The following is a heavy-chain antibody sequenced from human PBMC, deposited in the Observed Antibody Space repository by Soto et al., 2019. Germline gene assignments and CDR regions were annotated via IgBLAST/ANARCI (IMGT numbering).Heavy chain of an antibody. D-gene: IGHD6-19*01. CDR2: ISAYNGHT. J-gene: IGHJ4*02. Sequence: QVQLVQSGAEVKKPGASVKVSCKASGYTFTSYGIIWVRQAPGQGLEWMGWISAYNGHTKYAQKLQGRVTMTTDTSTSTAYMGLRSLRSDDTAVYYCARAVAGPLFSDYWGQGTLVTVSS. CDR1: GYTFTSYG. V-gene: IGHV1-18*01. CDR3: ARAVAGPLFSDY.